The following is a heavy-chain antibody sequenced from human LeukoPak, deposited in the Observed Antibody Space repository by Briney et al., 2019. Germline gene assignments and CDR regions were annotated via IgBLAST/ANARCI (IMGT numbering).Heavy chain of an antibody. CDR1: GFAVSSNH. V-gene: IGHV3-30*02. CDR2: IRYDGSNK. CDR3: ARDRAAALDTGY. D-gene: IGHD6-13*01. Sequence: GGSLRLSCAASGFAVSSNHMNWVRQAPGKGLEWVAFIRYDGSNKYYADSVKGRFTISRDNSKNTLYLQMNSLRAEDTAVYYCARDRAAALDTGYWGQGTLVTVSS. J-gene: IGHJ4*02.